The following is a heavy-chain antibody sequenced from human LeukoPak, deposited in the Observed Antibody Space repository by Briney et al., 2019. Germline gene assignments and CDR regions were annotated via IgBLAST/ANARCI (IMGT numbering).Heavy chain of an antibody. CDR1: GGTFSSYA. D-gene: IGHD4-17*01. CDR3: ARAGYGDRTNYFDY. CDR2: IIPIFGTA. Sequence: GSSVKVSCKASGGTFSSYAISWVRQAPGQGLEWMGGIIPIFGTANYAQKFQGRVTITADESTSTAYMELSSLRSEDTAVYYCARAGYGDRTNYFDYWGRGTLVTVSS. V-gene: IGHV1-69*01. J-gene: IGHJ4*02.